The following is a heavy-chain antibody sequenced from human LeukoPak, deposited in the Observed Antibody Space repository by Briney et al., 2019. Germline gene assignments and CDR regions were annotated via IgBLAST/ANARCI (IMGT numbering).Heavy chain of an antibody. V-gene: IGHV5-51*01. CDR1: GYSFTSYW. Sequence: GESLKISCKGSGYSFTSYWIGWVRQMPGKGLEWMGIIYPGDSDTRYSPSFQGQVTISADKSTSTAYLQWSSLKASDTAMYYCARQGVVPAAHNWFDPWGQGTLVTVSS. D-gene: IGHD2-2*01. CDR3: ARQGVVPAAHNWFDP. J-gene: IGHJ5*02. CDR2: IYPGDSDT.